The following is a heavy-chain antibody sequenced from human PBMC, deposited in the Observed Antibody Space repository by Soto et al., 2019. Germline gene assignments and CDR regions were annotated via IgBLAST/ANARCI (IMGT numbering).Heavy chain of an antibody. J-gene: IGHJ2*01. CDR3: GRHVGSYWYFDL. V-gene: IGHV3-66*04. CDR1: GFGVSSSY. Sequence: EVQLVESGGGLVQPGGSLRLSCAASGFGVSSSYMGWIRQAPGKGLEWVSSIYTGVTTYYAESVRGRFTTSTDSSRDTLYLQMNSLRVDDTAMYYCGRHVGSYWYFDLWGRGTLVTVSS. CDR2: IYTGVTT. D-gene: IGHD1-26*01.